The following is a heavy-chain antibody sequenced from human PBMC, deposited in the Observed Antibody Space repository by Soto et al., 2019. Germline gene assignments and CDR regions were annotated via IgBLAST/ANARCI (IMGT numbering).Heavy chain of an antibody. D-gene: IGHD3-22*01. J-gene: IGHJ1*01. CDR3: APTYYSGGSVYYYGYSRQMYTDS. CDR1: GYSFTSYW. V-gene: IGHV5-51*01. Sequence: LGESLKISCKGSGYSFTSYWIGWVRQMPGKGLEWMGIIYPGDSDTRYSPSFQGQVTISADKSISTAYLQWSSLKASDTAMYYCAPTYYSGGSVYYYGYSRQMYTDSRGQGILV. CDR2: IYPGDSDT.